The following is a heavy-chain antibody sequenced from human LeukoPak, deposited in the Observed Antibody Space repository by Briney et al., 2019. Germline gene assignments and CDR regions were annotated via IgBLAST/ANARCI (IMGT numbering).Heavy chain of an antibody. D-gene: IGHD2-8*01. J-gene: IGHJ4*02. CDR1: GYTFTGYY. V-gene: IGHV1-2*02. CDR3: ARRTAAMVNYY. CDR2: INPNDGGA. Sequence: ASVKVSCKASGYTFTGYYVHWVRRAPVQGFEWMGWINPNDGGADYAQKFQGRVTMTRDTSISTVYVELSKLRSDDTAVYYCARRTAAMVNYYWGQGTLVIVSS.